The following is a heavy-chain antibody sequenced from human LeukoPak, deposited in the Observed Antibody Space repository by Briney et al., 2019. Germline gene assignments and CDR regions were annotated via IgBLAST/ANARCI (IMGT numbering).Heavy chain of an antibody. D-gene: IGHD6-19*01. CDR3: AKDSSGWHYYFDY. CDR2: ISGSGGST. J-gene: IGHJ4*02. Sequence: GGSLKLSCAASGFTVSSNYMSWVRQAPGKGLEWVSAISGSGGSTYYADSVKGRFTISRDNSKNTLYLQMNSLRAEDTAVYYCAKDSSGWHYYFDYWGQGTLVTVSS. V-gene: IGHV3-23*01. CDR1: GFTVSSNY.